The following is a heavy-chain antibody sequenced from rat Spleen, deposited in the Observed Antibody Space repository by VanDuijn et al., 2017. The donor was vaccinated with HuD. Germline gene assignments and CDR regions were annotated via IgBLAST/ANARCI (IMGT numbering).Heavy chain of an antibody. J-gene: IGHJ4*01. V-gene: IGHV2-43*01. D-gene: IGHD1-4*01. CDR1: GFSLTTYH. Sequence: QVQLKESGPGLVQPSQTLSLTCTVSGFSLTTYHVNWVRQPPGKGLEWMGVIWTGGSTAYNSLLKSRLKISRDTSKSQVFLKMNSLQTEDTAIYFCTGDRSYPGLTPYVMDAWGQGTSVTVSS. CDR2: IWTGGST. CDR3: TGDRSYPGLTPYVMDA.